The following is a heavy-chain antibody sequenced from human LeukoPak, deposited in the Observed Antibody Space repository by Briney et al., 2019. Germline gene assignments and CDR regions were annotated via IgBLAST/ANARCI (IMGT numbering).Heavy chain of an antibody. CDR3: ARRVARVAYYDFWSGYMD. CDR1: GGSFSGYY. D-gene: IGHD3-3*01. J-gene: IGHJ4*02. V-gene: IGHV4-34*01. Sequence: SETLSLTCAVYGGSFSGYYWSWIRQPPGKGLGWIGEINHSGSTNYNPSLKSRVTISVDTSKNQFSLKLSSVTAADTAVYYCARRVARVAYYDFWSGYMDWGQGTLVTVSS. CDR2: INHSGST.